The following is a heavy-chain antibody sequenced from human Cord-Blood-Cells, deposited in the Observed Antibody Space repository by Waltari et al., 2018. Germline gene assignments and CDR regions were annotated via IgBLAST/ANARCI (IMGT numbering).Heavy chain of an antibody. D-gene: IGHD6-13*01. CDR1: GGSISSYY. J-gene: IGHJ5*02. CDR2: IYYSGST. CDR3: ARHRGAAAGSLVRWFDP. V-gene: IGHV4-59*08. Sequence: QVQLQESGPGLVKPSETLSLTCTVPGGSISSYYWSWIRQPPGKGLEWIGYIYYSGSTNYNPSLKSRVTISVDTSKNQFSLKLSSVTAADTAVYYCARHRGAAAGSLVRWFDPWGQGTLVTVSS.